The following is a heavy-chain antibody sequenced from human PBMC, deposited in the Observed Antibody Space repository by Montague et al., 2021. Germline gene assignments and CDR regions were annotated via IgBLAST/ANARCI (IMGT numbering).Heavy chain of an antibody. Sequence: TLSLTCTVSGGSISSASYYWSWIRQHPGKGPEWIGYIYDSGSTNYNPSLKSRLTLSRDTSKNQVSLRLTSVTAAETAVYYCARSGGYCSGGRCDTFDXWGQGTLVTVSS. CDR1: GGSISSASYY. D-gene: IGHD2-15*01. V-gene: IGHV4-31*03. CDR2: IYDSGST. J-gene: IGHJ4*02. CDR3: ARSGGYCSGGRCDTFDX.